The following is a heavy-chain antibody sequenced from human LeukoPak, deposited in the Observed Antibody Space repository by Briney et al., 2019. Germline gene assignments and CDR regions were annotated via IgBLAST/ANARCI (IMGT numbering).Heavy chain of an antibody. CDR2: IYSGGST. CDR1: GFTVSTNY. Sequence: GGSLRLSCAASGFTVSTNYMNWVRQAPGKGLEWVSTIYSGGSTYYADSVKGRFTISRDNSKNTIFPQMNSLRADDTAVYYCARARKGSSSWDYWGQGTLVTVSS. CDR3: ARARKGSSSWDY. V-gene: IGHV3-53*01. D-gene: IGHD6-13*01. J-gene: IGHJ4*02.